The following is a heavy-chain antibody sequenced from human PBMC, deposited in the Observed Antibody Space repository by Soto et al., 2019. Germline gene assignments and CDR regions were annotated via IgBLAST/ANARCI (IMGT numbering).Heavy chain of an antibody. CDR3: ARDRDILTGYYVGIGDY. V-gene: IGHV1-18*01. D-gene: IGHD3-9*01. Sequence: QVQLVQSGAEVKKPGASVKVSCKASGYTFTSYGISWVRQAPGQGLEWMGWISAYNGNTNYEQKLQGRVTMTTDTSTRTAYMELRSLRSDDTAVYYCARDRDILTGYYVGIGDYWGQGTLVTVSS. CDR1: GYTFTSYG. CDR2: ISAYNGNT. J-gene: IGHJ4*02.